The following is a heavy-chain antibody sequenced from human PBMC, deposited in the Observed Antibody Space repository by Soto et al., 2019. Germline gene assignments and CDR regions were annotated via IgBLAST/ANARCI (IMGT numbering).Heavy chain of an antibody. CDR2: ISAYNGNT. V-gene: IGHV1-18*01. D-gene: IGHD2-15*01. CDR1: GYTFTNFG. J-gene: IGHJ4*02. CDR3: ARDAIDCSGGSCYSSWDY. Sequence: ASVKVSCKASGYTFTNFGISWVRQAPGQGLEWMGWISAYNGNTNYAQNFQGRVTMTTDTSTSTAYMELRSLRSDDTAVYYCARDAIDCSGGSCYSSWDYWGQGTLVTVSS.